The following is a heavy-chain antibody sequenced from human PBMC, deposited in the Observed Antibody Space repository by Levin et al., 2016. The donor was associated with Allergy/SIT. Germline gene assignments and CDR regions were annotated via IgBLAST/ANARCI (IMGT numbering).Heavy chain of an antibody. V-gene: IGHV3-33*01. CDR2: IWYDGNNK. CDR3: ARDLGPAAILGSYYYAMDV. D-gene: IGHD2-2*02. Sequence: GESLKISCAASGFSFSNFGMHWVRQAPGKGLEWVAVIWYDGNNKYYPDSVKGRFTISRDNSKKTLYLQMNSLRDEDTAVYYCARDLGPAAILGSYYYAMDVWGQGTTVTVSS. CDR1: GFSFSNFG. J-gene: IGHJ6*02.